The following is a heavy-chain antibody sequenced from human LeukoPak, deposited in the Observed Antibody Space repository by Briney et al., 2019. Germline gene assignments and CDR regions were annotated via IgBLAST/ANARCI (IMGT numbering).Heavy chain of an antibody. D-gene: IGHD6-19*01. Sequence: ASVKVSCKASGYTFTGYYMHWVRQAPGQGLEWVGRIDPNSGGTNYAQKFQGRVTMTRDTSISTVYMDLSRLRSDDTAVYYCARVEGSSGWYPTDYWGQGTLVTVSS. CDR2: IDPNSGGT. J-gene: IGHJ4*02. CDR1: GYTFTGYY. CDR3: ARVEGSSGWYPTDY. V-gene: IGHV1-2*06.